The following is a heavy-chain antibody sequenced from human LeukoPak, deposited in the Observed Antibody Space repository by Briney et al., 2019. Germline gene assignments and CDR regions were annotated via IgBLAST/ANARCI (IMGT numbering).Heavy chain of an antibody. CDR3: VRRSRDGYNYGDY. Sequence: GGSLRLSCAASGFTFSSYWMSWVRQAPGKGLEWVANIKKDGSENYYVDSVKGRFTISRDNAKNSLYLQMNSLRAEDTAVYYCVRRSRDGYNYGDYWGQGTLVTVSS. J-gene: IGHJ4*02. CDR2: IKKDGSEN. D-gene: IGHD5-24*01. CDR1: GFTFSSYW. V-gene: IGHV3-7*01.